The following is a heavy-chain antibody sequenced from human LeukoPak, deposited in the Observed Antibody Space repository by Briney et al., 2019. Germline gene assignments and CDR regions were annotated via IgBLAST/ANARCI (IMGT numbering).Heavy chain of an antibody. J-gene: IGHJ3*02. D-gene: IGHD2-15*01. CDR1: GFPFSSYW. V-gene: IGHV3-7*01. CDR2: MKEDGSVK. Sequence: GGSLRLSCVASGFPFSSYWMSWVRQAPGKGLEFVANMKEDGSVKNHVDSVKGRFTISRDNAENSVYLQMSSLRAEDTALYYCARDPGWSSFDIWGQGAMVTVSS. CDR3: ARDPGWSSFDI.